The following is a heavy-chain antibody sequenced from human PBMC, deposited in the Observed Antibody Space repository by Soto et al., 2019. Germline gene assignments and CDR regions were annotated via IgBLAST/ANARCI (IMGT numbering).Heavy chain of an antibody. CDR2: VSHDGRNT. V-gene: IGHV3-30*18. Sequence: VQLVESGGGVVQPGRSLRLSCAASGFTFSDYAMHWVRQAPGKGLEWVAVVSHDGRNTHYADSVKGRFTISRDSSKNTVAPEMTSLSAEDTAVYYCAKGGRRWLVTSDFNYWGQGALVTVSS. CDR1: GFTFSDYA. J-gene: IGHJ4*02. D-gene: IGHD6-19*01. CDR3: AKGGRRWLVTSDFNY.